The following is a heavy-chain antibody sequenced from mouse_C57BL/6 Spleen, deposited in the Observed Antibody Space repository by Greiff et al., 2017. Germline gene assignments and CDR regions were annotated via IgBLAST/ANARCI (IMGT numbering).Heavy chain of an antibody. D-gene: IGHD2-4*01. CDR1: GYTFTSYW. V-gene: IGHV1-50*01. J-gene: IGHJ2*01. Sequence: VQLQQPGAELVKPGASVKLSCKASGYTFTSYWMQWVKQRPGQGLEWIGEIDPSDSYTNYNQKFKGKATLTVDTSSSTAYMQLSSLTSEDSAVYYCARRTITTYYFDYWGQGTTLTVSS. CDR3: ARRTITTYYFDY. CDR2: IDPSDSYT.